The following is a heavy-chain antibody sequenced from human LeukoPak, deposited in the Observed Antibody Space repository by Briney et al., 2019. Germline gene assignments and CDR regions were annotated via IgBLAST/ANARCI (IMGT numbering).Heavy chain of an antibody. Sequence: GGSLRLSCAASGFTFSSYGMHWVRQAPGKGLEWVAVLSYDGSNEYYADSVKGRFTISRDNSKNTVYLQMNSVRAEDTAVYYCAKDHYGDFFRGMDVWGQGTTVTVSS. D-gene: IGHD4-17*01. V-gene: IGHV3-30*18. J-gene: IGHJ6*02. CDR3: AKDHYGDFFRGMDV. CDR2: LSYDGSNE. CDR1: GFTFSSYG.